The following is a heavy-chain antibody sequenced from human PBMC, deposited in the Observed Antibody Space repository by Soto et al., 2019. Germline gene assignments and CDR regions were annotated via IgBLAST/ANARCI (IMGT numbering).Heavy chain of an antibody. V-gene: IGHV4-59*08. J-gene: IGHJ4*02. Sequence: SETLSLTCTVSGGSISSYYWSWIRQPPGKGLEWIGYIYYSGSTNYNPSLKSRVTISVDTSKNQFSLKLSSVTAADTAVYYCARHLMAGYQLLYFDYWSQGTLVTVSS. CDR3: ARHLMAGYQLLYFDY. CDR1: GGSISSYY. D-gene: IGHD2-2*01. CDR2: IYYSGST.